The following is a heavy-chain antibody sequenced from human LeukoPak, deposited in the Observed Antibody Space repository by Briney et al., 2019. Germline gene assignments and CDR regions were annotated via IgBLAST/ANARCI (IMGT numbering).Heavy chain of an antibody. CDR3: ATFKASLGLDP. CDR1: GFTFSSYS. CDR2: ISSSSSTI. V-gene: IGHV3-48*01. J-gene: IGHJ5*02. Sequence: GGSLRLSCAASGFTFSSYSMNWVRQAPGKGLEWVSYISSSSSTIYYADSVKGRFTISRDNAKNSLYLQMNSLRAEDTAVYYCATFKASLGLDPWSQGTLVTVSS.